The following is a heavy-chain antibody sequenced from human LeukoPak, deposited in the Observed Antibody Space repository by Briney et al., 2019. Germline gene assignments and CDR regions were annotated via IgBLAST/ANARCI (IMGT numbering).Heavy chain of an antibody. CDR2: ISYDESDK. CDR1: GFTFSNYG. D-gene: IGHD3-22*01. CDR3: ARHSSGYYHYDY. V-gene: IGHV3-30*03. J-gene: IGHJ4*02. Sequence: GGSLRLSCAAPGFTFSNYGIHWVRQAPGKGLEWVAVISYDESDKYYADSVKGRFTISRDNSKNTLYLQMNSLRPEDTAVYYCARHSSGYYHYDYWGPGTPVTVAS.